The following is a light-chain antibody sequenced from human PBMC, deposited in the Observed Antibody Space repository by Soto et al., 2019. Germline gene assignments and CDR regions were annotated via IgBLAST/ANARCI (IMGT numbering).Light chain of an antibody. CDR3: QVWDVTSYHPV. Sequence: YELTKAASVRGVAGRAGGITRGRDNIGSKSVHWYQRRPGQAPVLVIYDNSDRPSAIPERFSGSNSGNTATLTITRVEAGDEAEYSCQVWDVTSYHPVFGGGTKFTV. CDR1: NIGSKS. J-gene: IGLJ3*02. V-gene: IGLV3-21*02. CDR2: DNS.